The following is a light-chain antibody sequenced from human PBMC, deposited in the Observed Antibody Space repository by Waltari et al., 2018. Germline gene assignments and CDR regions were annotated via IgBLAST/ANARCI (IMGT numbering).Light chain of an antibody. CDR3: CSYAGSYTLYV. V-gene: IGLV2-11*01. Sequence: QSALTQPRSVSGSPGQSVTISCTGTSSDVGGSNYVSWYQQHPGKAPKVMIYDVSRRPSGGPYRFSGSKSGNTASLTSAGLQAEDEADYYCCSYAGSYTLYVFGTGTKVTVL. J-gene: IGLJ1*01. CDR1: SSDVGGSNY. CDR2: DVS.